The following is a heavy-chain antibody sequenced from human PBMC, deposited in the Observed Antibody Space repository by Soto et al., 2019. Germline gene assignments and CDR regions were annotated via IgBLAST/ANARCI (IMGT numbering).Heavy chain of an antibody. CDR2: IYHSGST. D-gene: IGHD6-19*01. V-gene: IGHV4-59*01. Sequence: PSETLSLTCTVSGGSITSYYWSWIRQPPGKGLEWIGYIYHSGSTNSNPSLKSRATISLDTSKSQFSLRLSSVTAADTAVYYCARLSSGEGYFDYWGQGTLVTVSS. CDR1: GGSITSYY. J-gene: IGHJ4*02. CDR3: ARLSSGEGYFDY.